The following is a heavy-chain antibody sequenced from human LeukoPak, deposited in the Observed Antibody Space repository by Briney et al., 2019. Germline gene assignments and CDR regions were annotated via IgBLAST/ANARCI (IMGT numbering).Heavy chain of an antibody. CDR2: IYHTGST. J-gene: IGHJ3*02. D-gene: IGHD6-13*01. V-gene: IGHV4-38-2*02. CDR1: GYSISSGHY. CDR3: AREGIDAFDI. Sequence: SETLSLTCTVSGYSISSGHYWGWIRQPPGKGLEWIGSIYHTGSTYFNSSLKSRVTISADTSKNHFSLKLSSVTAADTAVYYCAREGIDAFDIWGQGTMVTVSS.